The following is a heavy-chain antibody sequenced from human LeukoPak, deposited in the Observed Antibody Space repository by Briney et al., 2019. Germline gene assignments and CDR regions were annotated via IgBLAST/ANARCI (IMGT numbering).Heavy chain of an antibody. Sequence: SVKVSCKASGGTFSSYAISWVRQAPGQGLEWMGRIIPIFGIANYAQKFQGRVTITADKSKSTAYMELSSLRSEDTAVYYCARDLAKDYYDSSGYPPDYWGQGTLVTVSS. J-gene: IGHJ4*02. V-gene: IGHV1-69*04. CDR1: GGTFSSYA. CDR3: ARDLAKDYYDSSGYPPDY. D-gene: IGHD3-22*01. CDR2: IIPIFGIA.